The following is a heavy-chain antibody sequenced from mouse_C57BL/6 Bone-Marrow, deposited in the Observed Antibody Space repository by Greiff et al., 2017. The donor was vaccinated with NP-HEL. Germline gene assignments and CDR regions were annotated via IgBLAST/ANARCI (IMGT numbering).Heavy chain of an antibody. V-gene: IGHV1-81*01. Sequence: LVESGAELARPGASVKLSCKASGYTFTSYGISWVKQRTGQGLEWIGEIYPRSGNTYYNEKFKGKATLTADKSSSTAYMELRSLTSEDSAVYFCARDDWAWFAYWGQGTLVTVSA. CDR1: GYTFTSYG. D-gene: IGHD4-1*01. J-gene: IGHJ3*01. CDR3: ARDDWAWFAY. CDR2: IYPRSGNT.